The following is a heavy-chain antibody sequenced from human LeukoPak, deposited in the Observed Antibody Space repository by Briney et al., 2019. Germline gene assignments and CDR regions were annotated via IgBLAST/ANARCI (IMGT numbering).Heavy chain of an antibody. Sequence: SETLSLTCTVSGASISSSSHYWGWIRQPPGKGLEWIGSMYHGGSTYYNPSLKSRVTISADTSNKQFSLQLSSVTAADTAVYYCAKHSFYSTAYNWFDPWGQGTLVTVSS. V-gene: IGHV4-39*01. CDR1: GASISSSSHY. D-gene: IGHD4-11*01. CDR2: MYHGGST. CDR3: AKHSFYSTAYNWFDP. J-gene: IGHJ5*02.